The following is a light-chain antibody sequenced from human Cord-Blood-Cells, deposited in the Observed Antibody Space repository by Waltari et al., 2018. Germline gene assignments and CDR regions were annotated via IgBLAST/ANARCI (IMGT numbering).Light chain of an antibody. J-gene: IGKJ3*01. V-gene: IGKV2-28*01. CDR3: MQALQRGFA. CDR1: QSLLHSNGYNY. Sequence: IVMTQSPLSLPVTPGEPASISCRSSQSLLHSNGYNYLDWYLQKPGQSPQLLIYLDSNRASGVPDRCIGSGSGTDFTLKISRVEAEDVGVYYCMQALQRGFAFGPGTKVDIK. CDR2: LDS.